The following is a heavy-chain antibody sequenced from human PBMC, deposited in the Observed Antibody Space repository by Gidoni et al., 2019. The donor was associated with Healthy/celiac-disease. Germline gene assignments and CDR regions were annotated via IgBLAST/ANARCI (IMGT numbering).Heavy chain of an antibody. J-gene: IGHJ6*02. V-gene: IGHV3-64D*06. CDR1: GFTCSSYA. D-gene: IGHD6-13*01. Sequence: EVQLVESGGGLVQPGGSLRLSCSASGFTCSSYAMHWVRQAPGKGLEYVSAISSNGGSTYYADSVKGRFTISRDNSKNTLYLQMSSLRAEDTAVYYCVKDVRYSSSWYDYYYGMDVWGQGTTVTVSS. CDR2: ISSNGGST. CDR3: VKDVRYSSSWYDYYYGMDV.